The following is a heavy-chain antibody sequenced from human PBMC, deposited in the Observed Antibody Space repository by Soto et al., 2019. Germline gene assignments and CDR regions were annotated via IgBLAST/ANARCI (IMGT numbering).Heavy chain of an antibody. V-gene: IGHV1-2*02. CDR3: AREEGSWYNYYYYGMDV. J-gene: IGHJ6*02. CDR1: GYTFTGYY. D-gene: IGHD6-13*01. CDR2: INPNSGGT. Sequence: ASVKVSCKASGYTFTGYYMHWVRRAPGQGLEWMGWINPNSGGTNYAQKFQGRVTMTRDTSISTAYMELSRLRSDDTAVYYCAREEGSWYNYYYYGMDVWGQGTTVTVSS.